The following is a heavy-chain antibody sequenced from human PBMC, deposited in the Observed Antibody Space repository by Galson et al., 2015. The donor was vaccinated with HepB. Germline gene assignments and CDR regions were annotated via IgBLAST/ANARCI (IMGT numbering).Heavy chain of an antibody. D-gene: IGHD3-16*01. CDR1: GFTFSSYW. J-gene: IGHJ4*02. V-gene: IGHV3-7*01. CDR3: VRHPPLGAPFDY. CDR2: IKQDGSEK. Sequence: SLRLSCAASGFTFSSYWMSWVRQAPGKGLEWVANIKQDGSEKYYVDSVKGRFTISRGNAKNSLYLQMNSLRAEDTAVYYCVRHPPLGAPFDYWGQGALVTVSS.